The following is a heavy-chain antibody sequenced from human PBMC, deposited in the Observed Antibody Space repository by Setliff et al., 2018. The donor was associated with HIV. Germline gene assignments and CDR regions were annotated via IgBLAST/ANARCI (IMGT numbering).Heavy chain of an antibody. CDR3: ARGDSGSYYTY. V-gene: IGHV4-4*07. Sequence: LSLTCTVSGVSISSYYWSWIRQPAGKGLEWIGRIYSSGSTNYNPSLKSRVTMSVDTSRHQFSLKLSSVTAADTAVYYCARGDSGSYYTYWGQGTLVTVSS. J-gene: IGHJ4*02. CDR2: IYSSGST. CDR1: GVSISSYY. D-gene: IGHD1-26*01.